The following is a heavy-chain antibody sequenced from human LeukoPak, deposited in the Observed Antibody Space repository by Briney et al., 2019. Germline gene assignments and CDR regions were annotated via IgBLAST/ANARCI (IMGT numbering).Heavy chain of an antibody. CDR3: ARAMIAAAGTLGPDY. J-gene: IGHJ4*02. D-gene: IGHD6-13*01. V-gene: IGHV1-2*02. CDR1: GYTFTGYY. CDR2: INPNSGGT. Sequence: GASVKVSCKASGYTFTGYYMHWVRQAPGQGLELMGWINPNSGGTNYAQKFQGRVTMTRDTSISTAYMELSRLRSDDTAVYYCARAMIAAAGTLGPDYWGQGALVTVSS.